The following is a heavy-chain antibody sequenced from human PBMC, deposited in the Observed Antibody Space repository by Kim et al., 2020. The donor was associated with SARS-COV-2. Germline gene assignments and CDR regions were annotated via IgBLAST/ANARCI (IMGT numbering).Heavy chain of an antibody. CDR3: ARLQHDYNDSGADAFDI. CDR2: VYPVDSHS. V-gene: IGHV5-51*07. J-gene: IGHJ3*02. Sequence: GESLKISCKASGYSFTNYWIGWVHQMPGKGLEWMGIVYPVDSHSRYSPSFQGQVTMSADKSISTAYLHWSSLQASDTAMYYCARLQHDYNDSGADAFDIWGQGTMVTVSS. CDR1: GYSFTNYW. D-gene: IGHD3-10*01.